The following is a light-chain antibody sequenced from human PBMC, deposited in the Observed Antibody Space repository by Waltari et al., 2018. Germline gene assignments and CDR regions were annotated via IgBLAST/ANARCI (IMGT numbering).Light chain of an antibody. J-gene: IGKJ2*01. Sequence: EIVLTQSPGTLSLSPGERATLSCRASQGVSSNYFAWYQQEPGQAPRLLIHGASTRATGIPDRFSGRASGTDFTLTISRLEPEDFAVYFCQQYISSPATFGQGTKLEIK. CDR1: QGVSSNY. V-gene: IGKV3-20*01. CDR2: GAS. CDR3: QQYISSPAT.